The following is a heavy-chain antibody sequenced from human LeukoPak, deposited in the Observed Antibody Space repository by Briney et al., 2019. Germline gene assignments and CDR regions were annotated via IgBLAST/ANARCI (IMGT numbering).Heavy chain of an antibody. CDR1: GFTFSNAW. CDR2: IKSKTDGGTT. CDR3: TTETGDCSSTSCSYGMDV. D-gene: IGHD2-2*01. J-gene: IGHJ6*02. Sequence: GGSLRPSCAASGFTFSNAWMSWVRQAPGKGLEWVGRIKSKTDGGTTDYAAPVKGRFTISRDDSKNTLYLQMNSLKTEDTAVYYCTTETGDCSSTSCSYGMDVWGQGP. V-gene: IGHV3-15*01.